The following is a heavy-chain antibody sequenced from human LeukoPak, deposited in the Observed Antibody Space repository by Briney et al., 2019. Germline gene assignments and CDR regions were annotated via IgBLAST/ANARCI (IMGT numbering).Heavy chain of an antibody. V-gene: IGHV3-23*01. J-gene: IGHJ4*02. Sequence: GGSLRLSCAASGFIFNNYAMSWVRQAPGKGLEWVSAISGSGGSTYYADSAKGRFTISRDNSKNTLYLQMNSLRAEDTAVYYCSKETTYNTAGTQGFDYWGQGTLVTVSS. CDR3: SKETTYNTAGTQGFDY. CDR1: GFIFNNYA. CDR2: ISGSGGST. D-gene: IGHD6-13*01.